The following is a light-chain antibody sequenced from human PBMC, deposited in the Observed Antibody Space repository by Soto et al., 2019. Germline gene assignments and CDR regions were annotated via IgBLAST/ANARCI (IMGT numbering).Light chain of an antibody. Sequence: IQMTQSPSTLSASVGDRVTITCRASQSISSWLAWYQQQPGKAPKLLIYDASSVESGVPSRFSGSGSGTEFTLTISSLQPDDFATYYCQQYNSYSYTFGQGTKLEIK. CDR3: QQYNSYSYT. J-gene: IGKJ2*01. V-gene: IGKV1-5*01. CDR1: QSISSW. CDR2: DAS.